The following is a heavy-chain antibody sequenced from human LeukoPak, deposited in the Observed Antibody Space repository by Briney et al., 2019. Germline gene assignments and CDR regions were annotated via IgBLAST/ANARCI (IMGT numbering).Heavy chain of an antibody. CDR1: GFTFDDYA. Sequence: GRSLRLSCAASGFTFDDYAMHWVRQAPGKGLEWVSAISGSGGSTYYADSVKGRFTISRDNSKNTLYLQMNSLRAEDTAVYYCAKDGSYYYDSSGFDYWGQGTLVTVSS. V-gene: IGHV3-23*01. J-gene: IGHJ4*02. D-gene: IGHD3-22*01. CDR3: AKDGSYYYDSSGFDY. CDR2: ISGSGGST.